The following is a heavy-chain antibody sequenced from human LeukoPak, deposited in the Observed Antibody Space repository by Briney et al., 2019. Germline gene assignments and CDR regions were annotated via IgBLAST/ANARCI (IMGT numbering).Heavy chain of an antibody. CDR3: ARQQNWFDP. J-gene: IGHJ5*02. Sequence: SETLSLTCTVDGGSISSYYWSWIRQPPGKGLEWIGYIYYSGSTNYNPSLKSRVTISVDTSKNQFSLKLSSVTAADTAVYYCARQQNWFDPWGQGTLVTVSS. CDR2: IYYSGST. CDR1: GGSISSYY. V-gene: IGHV4-59*08.